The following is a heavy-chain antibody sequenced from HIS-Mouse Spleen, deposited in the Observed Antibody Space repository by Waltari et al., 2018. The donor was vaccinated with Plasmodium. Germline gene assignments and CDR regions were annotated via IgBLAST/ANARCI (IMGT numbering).Heavy chain of an antibody. CDR2: IKQDGSEK. CDR3: ASSWYWYFDL. J-gene: IGHJ2*01. D-gene: IGHD6-13*01. CDR1: GLTFCSYW. V-gene: IGHV3-7*01. Sequence: EVQLVESGGGLVPPGGSLRLSCAAYGLTFCSYWMSWVRQAPGKGLEWVANIKQDGSEKYYVDSVKGRFTISRDNAKNSLYLQMNSLRVEDTAVYYCASSWYWYFDLWGRGTLVTVSS.